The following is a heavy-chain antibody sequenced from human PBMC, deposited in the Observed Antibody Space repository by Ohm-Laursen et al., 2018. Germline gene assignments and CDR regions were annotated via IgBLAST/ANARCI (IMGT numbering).Heavy chain of an antibody. CDR2: ISGSGGST. CDR3: AKDQGWDDAFDI. J-gene: IGHJ3*02. V-gene: IGHV3-23*01. Sequence: GSLRLSCAASGITFSNYAMSWVRQAPGKGLEWVSGISGSGGSTNYADSVKGRFTISRDNSKNTLYLQMNSLRAEDTAVYYCAKDQGWDDAFDIWGQGTMVTVSS. CDR1: GITFSNYA. D-gene: IGHD6-19*01.